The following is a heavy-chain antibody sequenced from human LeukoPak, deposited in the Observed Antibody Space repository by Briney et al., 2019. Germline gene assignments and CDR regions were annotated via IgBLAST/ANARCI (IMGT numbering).Heavy chain of an antibody. CDR3: ARVRSYSNSWYDFDP. V-gene: IGHV3-74*03. Sequence: GGSLRLSCAASGFTFNNYWMHWVRQAPGKGLVWVSRINGDGTTTTYADSVKGRFTISRDNSKNTLYLQMNSLRAEDTGVYYCARVRSYSNSWYDFDPWGQGTLVTVSS. D-gene: IGHD6-13*01. CDR2: INGDGTTT. CDR1: GFTFNNYW. J-gene: IGHJ5*02.